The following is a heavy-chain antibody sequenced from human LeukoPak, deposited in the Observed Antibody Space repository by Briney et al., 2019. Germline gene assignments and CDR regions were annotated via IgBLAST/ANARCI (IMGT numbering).Heavy chain of an antibody. CDR2: ISAFNGNT. Sequence: ASVKVSCKASGYMFNIYGISWVRQAPGQGLEWMGWISAFNGNTNYARNFQGRATMTTDTSTSTAYMEFTSLRSDDTAVYYCARSPPSTGYDRFDTWGQGTLVTVSS. J-gene: IGHJ4*02. CDR1: GYMFNIYG. V-gene: IGHV1-18*01. CDR3: ARSPPSTGYDRFDT. D-gene: IGHD5-12*01.